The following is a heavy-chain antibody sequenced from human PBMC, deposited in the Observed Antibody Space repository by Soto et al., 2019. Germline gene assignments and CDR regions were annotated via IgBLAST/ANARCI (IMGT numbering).Heavy chain of an antibody. Sequence: ASVKGSCKASGYTFTRYYMHWVRQAPGQGLEWMGIINPSGGSTSYAQKFQGRVTMTMGTSTSTVYMELSSLRSEDTGIYYCARDFVEVPSALYYFDYWGQGTLVTVSS. CDR2: INPSGGST. CDR3: ARDFVEVPSALYYFDY. V-gene: IGHV1-46*03. J-gene: IGHJ4*02. CDR1: GYTFTRYY. D-gene: IGHD2-2*01.